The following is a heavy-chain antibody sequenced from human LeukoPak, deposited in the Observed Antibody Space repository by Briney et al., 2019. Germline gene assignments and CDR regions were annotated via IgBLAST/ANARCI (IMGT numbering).Heavy chain of an antibody. CDR3: AKGSRGSGSYYFDY. J-gene: IGHJ4*02. CDR2: ITAGGGST. Sequence: GGSLRLSCAASGFTFSDYAMSWVRQAPGKGLEWVSGITAGGGSTFFADSVKGRFTISRDNSKNTLYRQMNSLSAEDTAVYYCAKGSRGSGSYYFDYWGQGTLVTVSS. V-gene: IGHV3-23*01. CDR1: GFTFSDYA. D-gene: IGHD1-26*01.